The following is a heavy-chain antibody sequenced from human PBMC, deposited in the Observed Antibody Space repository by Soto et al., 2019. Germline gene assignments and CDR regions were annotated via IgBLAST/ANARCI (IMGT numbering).Heavy chain of an antibody. V-gene: IGHV3-53*01. CDR3: ARDVITVAGTADY. D-gene: IGHD6-19*01. Sequence: TGGSLRLSCAASGFTVRSNYMSWVRQAPGKGLEWVSAISSDGGTYYTDSVKGRFAISRDISKNTLYLQMNSLTAEDTAIYYCARDVITVAGTADYWGQGTLVTVSS. CDR1: GFTVRSNY. J-gene: IGHJ4*02. CDR2: ISSDGGT.